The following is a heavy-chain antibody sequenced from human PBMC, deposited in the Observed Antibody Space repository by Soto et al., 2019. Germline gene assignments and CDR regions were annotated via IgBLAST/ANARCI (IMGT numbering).Heavy chain of an antibody. CDR1: GGSISSYY. V-gene: IGHV4-59*01. CDR2: IYYSGST. J-gene: IGHJ4*02. CDR3: ARTVAGGNFDY. Sequence: QVQLQESGPGLVKPSETLSLTCTVSGGSISSYYWSWIRQPPGKGLEWIGYIYYSGSTNYNPSLKSRVAISVDTSKNQCSLKLSSVTAADTAVYYCARTVAGGNFDYWGQGTLVTVSS. D-gene: IGHD3-16*01.